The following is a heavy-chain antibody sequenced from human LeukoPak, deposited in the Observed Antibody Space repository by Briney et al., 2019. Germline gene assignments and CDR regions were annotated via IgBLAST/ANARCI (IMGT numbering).Heavy chain of an antibody. V-gene: IGHV3-48*03. J-gene: IGHJ5*02. CDR2: ITISGHTK. CDR3: ARGDPHADL. Sequence: PGGSLRLSCAASGFDLNTYEMNWVRQAPGKGLEWIADITISGHTKNYVDSVKSRFTISRDNAGPPLSLQMNSLRVEDTGVYCCARGDPHADLWGQGTLVTVSS. CDR1: GFDLNTYE.